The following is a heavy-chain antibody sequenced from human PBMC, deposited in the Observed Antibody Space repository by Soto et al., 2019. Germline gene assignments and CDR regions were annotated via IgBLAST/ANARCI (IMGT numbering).Heavy chain of an antibody. Sequence: SETLSLTCTVSGGSISSGGYYWSWIRQHPGKGLEWIGYIYYSGSTYYNPSLKSRVTISVDTSKNQFSLKLSSVTAADTAVYYCARDGSYDSSFDYWGQGTLVTVSS. CDR1: GGSISSGGYY. V-gene: IGHV4-31*03. CDR3: ARDGSYDSSFDY. J-gene: IGHJ4*02. D-gene: IGHD3-22*01. CDR2: IYYSGST.